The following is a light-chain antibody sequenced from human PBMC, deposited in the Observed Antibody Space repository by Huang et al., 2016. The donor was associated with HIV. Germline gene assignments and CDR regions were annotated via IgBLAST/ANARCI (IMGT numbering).Light chain of an antibody. Sequence: EVVLTQSPATLSVFEGDRVTISCRASQNINNYLVWYQQRPGQAPRLLVYDATNRPPGISDKFTGSGSGAAFTLTINSLETEDFAIYYWQQRSSRLTFGGGT. CDR2: DAT. CDR3: QQRSSRLT. V-gene: IGKV3-11*01. CDR1: QNINNY. J-gene: IGKJ4*01.